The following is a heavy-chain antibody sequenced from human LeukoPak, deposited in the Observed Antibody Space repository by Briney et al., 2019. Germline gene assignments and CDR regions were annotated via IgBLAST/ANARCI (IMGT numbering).Heavy chain of an antibody. CDR2: INHSGST. CDR1: GGSFSGYY. D-gene: IGHD3-16*01. Sequence: PSETLSLTCAVYGGSFSGYYWSWIRQPPGKGLEWIGEINHSGSTNYNPSLKSRVTISVDTSKNQFSLKLSSVTAADTAVYYCARGSGGAERRYFDYWGKGTLVTVS. J-gene: IGHJ4*02. CDR3: ARGSGGAERRYFDY. V-gene: IGHV4-34*01.